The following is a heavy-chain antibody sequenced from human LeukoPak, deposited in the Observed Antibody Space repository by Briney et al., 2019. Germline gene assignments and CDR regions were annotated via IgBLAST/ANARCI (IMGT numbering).Heavy chain of an antibody. Sequence: PGASLRLSCAASGFGFGAYAMIWVRQSPGKGLEWVSLIHNDAATTYYADSVRGRFTVSRDNSKNTLSLEMNSLRAEDTAVYYCAKGKGGTSFNYCFDYWGQGTPVSVSS. D-gene: IGHD2/OR15-2a*01. CDR2: IHNDAATT. V-gene: IGHV3-23*03. CDR3: AKGKGGTSFNYCFDY. CDR1: GFGFGAYA. J-gene: IGHJ4*02.